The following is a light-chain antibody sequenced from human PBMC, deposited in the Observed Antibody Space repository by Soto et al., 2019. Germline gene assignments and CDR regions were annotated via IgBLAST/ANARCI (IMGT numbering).Light chain of an antibody. CDR1: HSIIKW. J-gene: IGKJ4*01. CDR3: KQYDSYPLT. V-gene: IGKV1-5*03. Sequence: DIQITQSPTTLSASVGDRVTITCRASHSIIKWLAWYQQKPGKAPNLLIYEAYTLQSGVQSRFSGSGSGTEFTLTIRSLQPDDFATYYCKQYDSYPLTVGGGTEVDIK. CDR2: EAY.